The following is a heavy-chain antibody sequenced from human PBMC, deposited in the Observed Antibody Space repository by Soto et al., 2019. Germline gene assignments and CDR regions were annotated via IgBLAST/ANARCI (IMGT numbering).Heavy chain of an antibody. CDR3: SKEDSGFSCYMDV. J-gene: IGHJ6*03. CDR2: ITWHSDGM. D-gene: IGHD3-3*01. CDR1: GFNFNDHG. V-gene: IGHV3-9*01. Sequence: EVQLVESGGGLVQPGRSLRLSCIASGFNFNDHGMHWVRQAPGKGLEWVSGITWHSDGMGYADSVKGRFTISRDNAKNSLYLQMNRLRVEDTALYYCSKEDSGFSCYMDVWGKGIPVTVSS.